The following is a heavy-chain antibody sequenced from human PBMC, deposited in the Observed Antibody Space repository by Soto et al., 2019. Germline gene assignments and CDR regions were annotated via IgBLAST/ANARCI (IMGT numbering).Heavy chain of an antibody. J-gene: IGHJ3*02. Sequence: SEINPVTCPVAEGPRSSGDDYWRRIRKPPGKGLEWIGTVFYSGTTYYNPSLKSRVTISVDTSKNLFSLMLSSVTAADTAVYYCARHCLHLITACPYDSWGQGTMVIVS. CDR3: ARHCLHLITACPYDS. CDR1: EGPRSSGDDY. D-gene: IGHD3-22*01. CDR2: VFYSGTT. V-gene: IGHV4-39*01.